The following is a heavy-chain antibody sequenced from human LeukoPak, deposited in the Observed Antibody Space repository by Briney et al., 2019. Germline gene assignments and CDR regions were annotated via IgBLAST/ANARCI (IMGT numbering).Heavy chain of an antibody. J-gene: IGHJ4*02. V-gene: IGHV3-7*01. CDR2: IKQDGSEK. Sequence: GGSLRLSCEASGFTFSSYWMSWVRQAPGKGLEWVANIKQDGSEKYYVDSVKGRFTISRDNAKNSLYLQMNSLRAEDTAVYYCARELRYFDWTPFDYWGQGTLVTVSS. CDR3: ARELRYFDWTPFDY. CDR1: GFTFSSYW. D-gene: IGHD3-9*01.